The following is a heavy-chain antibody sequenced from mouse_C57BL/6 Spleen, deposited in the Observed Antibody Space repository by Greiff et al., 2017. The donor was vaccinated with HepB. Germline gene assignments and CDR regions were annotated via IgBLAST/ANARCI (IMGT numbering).Heavy chain of an antibody. V-gene: IGHV1-26*01. CDR1: GYTFTDYY. D-gene: IGHD1-1*01. CDR3: AKRGHGANYYSSSHRDY. CDR2: INPNNGGT. Sequence: EVQLQQSGPELVKPGASVKISCKASGYTFTDYYMNWVKQSHGKSLEWIGDINPNNGGTSYNQKFKGKATLTVDKSSSTAYMELRSLTSEDSAVYYCAKRGHGANYYSSSHRDYWGQGTTLTVSS. J-gene: IGHJ2*01.